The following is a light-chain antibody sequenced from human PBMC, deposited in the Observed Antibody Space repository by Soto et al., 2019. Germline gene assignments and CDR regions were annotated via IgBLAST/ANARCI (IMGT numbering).Light chain of an antibody. J-gene: IGLJ1*01. V-gene: IGLV2-23*02. CDR1: SSDVGSYNL. Sequence: QSALTQPASVSGSPGQSITISCTGTSSDVGSYNLVSWYQQHPGKAPKLMIYEVSKRPSGVSNRFSGFKSGNTASLTISGLQAEDEADYYCCSYAGSSTFYVFGTGTKVTVL. CDR2: EVS. CDR3: CSYAGSSTFYV.